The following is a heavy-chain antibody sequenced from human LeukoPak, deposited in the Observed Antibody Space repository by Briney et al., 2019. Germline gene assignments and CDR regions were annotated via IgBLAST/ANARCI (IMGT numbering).Heavy chain of an antibody. Sequence: GGSLRLSCAASGFTFTAHGMDWVRQAPGKGLEWVATIRYDGSYQWYAESVKGRFTISRDNSKNTLYLQMNSLRAEDTAVYYCARVRGASSSSWYFDYWGQGTLVTVSS. D-gene: IGHD6-13*01. CDR2: IRYDGSYQ. CDR3: ARVRGASSSSWYFDY. J-gene: IGHJ4*02. V-gene: IGHV3-30*02. CDR1: GFTFTAHG.